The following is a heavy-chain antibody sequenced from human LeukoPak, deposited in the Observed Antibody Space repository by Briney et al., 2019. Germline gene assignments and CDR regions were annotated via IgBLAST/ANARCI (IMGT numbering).Heavy chain of an antibody. J-gene: IGHJ4*02. V-gene: IGHV3-21*01. CDR2: ISSSSSYI. D-gene: IGHD2-21*02. CDR1: GFAFSGFD. CDR3: AAEPLAYCGGDCYSDYFDY. Sequence: GGSLRLSCAASGFAFSGFDMNWVRQAPGKGLEWVSSISSSSSYICYADSVKGRFTISRDNAKNSLYLQMNSLRAEDTAVYYCAAEPLAYCGGDCYSDYFDYWGQGTLVTVSS.